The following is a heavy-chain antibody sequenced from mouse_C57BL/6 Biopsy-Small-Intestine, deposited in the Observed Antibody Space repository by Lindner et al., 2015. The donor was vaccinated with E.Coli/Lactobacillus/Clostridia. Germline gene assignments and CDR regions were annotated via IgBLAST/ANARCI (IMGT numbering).Heavy chain of an antibody. J-gene: IGHJ1*03. V-gene: IGHV1S134*01. Sequence: SVKVSCKASGYTFVEYGVTWVRQAPGQGLEWMGWIGNSNVYTAYAQKFQGRLTLTTDIPTGTVDMELKNLKSDDTAVYFCARTPARIAARYHYYMHVWSKGTTVTVSS. CDR1: GYTFVEYG. D-gene: IGHD1-1*01. CDR2: IGNSNVYT. CDR3: ARTPARIAARYHYYMHV.